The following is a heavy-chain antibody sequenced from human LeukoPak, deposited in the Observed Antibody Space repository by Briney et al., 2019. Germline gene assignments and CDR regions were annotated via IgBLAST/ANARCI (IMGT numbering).Heavy chain of an antibody. J-gene: IGHJ3*02. D-gene: IGHD5-12*01. V-gene: IGHV4-59*01. CDR1: GGSISSYY. CDR3: ARDRSGYLGAFDI. Sequence: SETLSLTCTVSGGSISSYYWSWIRQPPGKGLEWIGYIYYSGSTNYNPSLKSRVTISVDTSKNQFSLKLSSVTAADMAVYYCARDRSGYLGAFDIWGQGTMVTVSS. CDR2: IYYSGST.